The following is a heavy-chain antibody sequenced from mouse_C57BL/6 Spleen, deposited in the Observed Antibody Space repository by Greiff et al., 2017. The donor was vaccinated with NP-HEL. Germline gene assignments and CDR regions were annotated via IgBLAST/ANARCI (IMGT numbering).Heavy chain of an antibody. V-gene: IGHV1-80*01. J-gene: IGHJ2*01. D-gene: IGHD1-1*01. CDR3: ASGLLLRYFDY. Sequence: QVQLKESGAELVKPGASVKISCKASGYAFSSYWMNWVKQRPGKGLEWIGQIYPGDGDTNYNGKFKGKATLTADKSSSTAYMQLSSLTSEDSAVYFCASGLLLRYFDYWGQGTTLTVSS. CDR2: IYPGDGDT. CDR1: GYAFSSYW.